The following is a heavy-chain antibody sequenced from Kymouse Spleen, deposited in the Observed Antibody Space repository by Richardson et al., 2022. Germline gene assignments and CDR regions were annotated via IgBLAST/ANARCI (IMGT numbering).Heavy chain of an antibody. CDR2: ISWNSGSI. CDR1: GFTFDDYA. CDR3: AKDISAMVYYYYYGMDV. D-gene: IGHD5-18,IGHD5-18*01. V-gene: IGHV3-9*01. J-gene: IGHJ6*02. Sequence: EVQLVESGGGLVQPGRSLRLSCAASGFTFDDYAMHWVRQAPGKGLEWVSGISWNSGSIGYADSVKGRFTISRDNAKNSLYLQMNSLRAEDTALYYCAKDISAMVYYYYYGMDVWGQGTTVTVSS.